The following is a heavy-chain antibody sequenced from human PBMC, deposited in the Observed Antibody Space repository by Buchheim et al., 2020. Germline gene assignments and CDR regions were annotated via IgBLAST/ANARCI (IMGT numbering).Heavy chain of an antibody. CDR2: ISNSGGST. D-gene: IGHD5-18*01. V-gene: IGHV3-23*01. Sequence: EVQLLESGGGLVQPGGSLRLSCAASGIIFSNYDMTWVRQAPGQGLEWVSIISNSGGSTYYADSVKGRFTISRDNSRNTLYLQMNNLRAEDTAVYYCARLKIDTYGYSYHYYGMDVWGQGAT. CDR3: ARLKIDTYGYSYHYYGMDV. CDR1: GIIFSNYD. J-gene: IGHJ6*02.